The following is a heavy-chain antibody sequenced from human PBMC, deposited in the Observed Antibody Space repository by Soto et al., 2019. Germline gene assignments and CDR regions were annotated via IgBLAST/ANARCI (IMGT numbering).Heavy chain of an antibody. J-gene: IGHJ3*02. D-gene: IGHD3-9*01. V-gene: IGHV3-33*01. Sequence: SLRLSCAASGFTFSSYGMHWVRQAPGKGLEWVAVIWYDGSNKYYADSVKGRFTISRDNSKNTLYLQMNSLRAEDTAVYYCARENSDYDILTGLGTFDIWGQGTMVTVS. CDR2: IWYDGSNK. CDR1: GFTFSSYG. CDR3: ARENSDYDILTGLGTFDI.